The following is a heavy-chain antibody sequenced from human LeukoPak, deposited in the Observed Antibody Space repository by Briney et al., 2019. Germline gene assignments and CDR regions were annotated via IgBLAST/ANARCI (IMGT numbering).Heavy chain of an antibody. Sequence: PGGSLRLSCAASVFTFRSYAMSWLRQAPGERLEWVSAISGGGGSTYYADSGKGRFTICRDNSNNTLYLQMNSLRAEDTAVYYCAKDMIYGSGSYYNPIFDYWGQGTLVTVSS. J-gene: IGHJ4*02. CDR1: VFTFRSYA. D-gene: IGHD3-10*01. CDR3: AKDMIYGSGSYYNPIFDY. CDR2: ISGGGGST. V-gene: IGHV3-23*01.